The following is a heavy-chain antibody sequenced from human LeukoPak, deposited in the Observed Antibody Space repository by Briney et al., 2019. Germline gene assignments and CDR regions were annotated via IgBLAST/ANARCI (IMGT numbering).Heavy chain of an antibody. CDR2: INHSGST. CDR3: ARHGNRATVVFFDY. CDR1: GGSFSGYY. V-gene: IGHV4-34*01. D-gene: IGHD4-23*01. Sequence: SETLSLTCAVYGGSFSGYYWSWIRQPPGKGLEWIGEINHSGSTNYNPSLKSRVTISVDTSKNQFSLKLSSVTAADTAVYYCARHGNRATVVFFDYWGQGTLVTVSS. J-gene: IGHJ4*02.